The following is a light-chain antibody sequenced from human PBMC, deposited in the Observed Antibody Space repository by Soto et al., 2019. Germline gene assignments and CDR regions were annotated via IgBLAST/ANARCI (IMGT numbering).Light chain of an antibody. CDR2: EVS. CDR3: CSYAGSRVYV. J-gene: IGLJ1*01. Sequence: QSVLTQPASVSGSPGQSITISCTGTSSDVGSYNLVSWYQQHPGKAPKLMIYEVSKRPSGVSNRFSGSKSGNTASLTISGLQAEYEADYYCCSYAGSRVYVFGTGTKVTVL. CDR1: SSDVGSYNL. V-gene: IGLV2-23*02.